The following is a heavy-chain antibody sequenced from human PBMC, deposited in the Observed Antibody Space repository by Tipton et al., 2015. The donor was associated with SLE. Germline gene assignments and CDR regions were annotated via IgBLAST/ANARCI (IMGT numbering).Heavy chain of an antibody. D-gene: IGHD2-15*01. CDR3: ARDPGYCSGGSCSDAFDI. CDR2: IYYSGST. J-gene: IGHJ3*02. V-gene: IGHV4-59*01. CDR1: GGSISSYY. Sequence: TLSLTCTVSGGSISSYYWSWIRQPPGKGLEWFGYIYYSGSTNYNPSLKSRVTISVDTSKNQFSLQLSSVTAADTAVYYCARDPGYCSGGSCSDAFDIWGQGTMVTVSS.